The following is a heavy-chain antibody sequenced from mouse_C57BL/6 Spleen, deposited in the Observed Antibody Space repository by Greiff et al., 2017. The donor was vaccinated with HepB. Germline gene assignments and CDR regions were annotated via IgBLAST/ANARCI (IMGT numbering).Heavy chain of an antibody. V-gene: IGHV5-9*01. J-gene: IGHJ2*01. Sequence: EVMLVESGGGLVKPGGSLKLSRAASGFTFSSYTMSWVRQTPEKGLEWVATISGGGGNTYYPDSVKGRFTISRDNAKNTLYLQMSSLRAEDTALYYCAREDYDYRYFDYWGQGTTLTVSS. D-gene: IGHD2-4*01. CDR1: GFTFSSYT. CDR3: AREDYDYRYFDY. CDR2: ISGGGGNT.